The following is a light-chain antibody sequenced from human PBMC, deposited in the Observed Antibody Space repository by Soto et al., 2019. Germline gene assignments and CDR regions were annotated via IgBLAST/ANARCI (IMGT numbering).Light chain of an antibody. J-gene: IGKJ1*01. CDR1: QSVRSY. CDR2: AAS. Sequence: DIQMTQSPSSLSASVGGSFTIPCRASQSVRSYLNWYQQKPGKAPKLLIFAASSLQSGTPSRFSGSGSGTDFTLTISTLQPEECATYYCQQSYSTPWTVGQGTKVDIK. CDR3: QQSYSTPWT. V-gene: IGKV1-39*01.